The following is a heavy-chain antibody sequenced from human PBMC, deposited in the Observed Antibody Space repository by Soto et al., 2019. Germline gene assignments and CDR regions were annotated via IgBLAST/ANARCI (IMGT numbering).Heavy chain of an antibody. CDR3: AKVGSYYEQFDHWYFDL. CDR2: ITRSGDYT. Sequence: EVQLLESGGGLVQPGGSLRLSCAASGFTFNNYAMTWVRQAPGKGLEWVSAITRSGDYTQYADSVKGRFTISRDNSKNMLYLQMISLRAVDTAVYYCAKVGSYYEQFDHWYFDLWGRGTLVTVSS. D-gene: IGHD3-22*01. CDR1: GFTFNNYA. J-gene: IGHJ2*01. V-gene: IGHV3-23*01.